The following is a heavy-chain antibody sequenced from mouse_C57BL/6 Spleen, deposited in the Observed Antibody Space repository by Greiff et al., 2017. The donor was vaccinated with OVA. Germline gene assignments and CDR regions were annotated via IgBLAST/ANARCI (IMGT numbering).Heavy chain of an antibody. V-gene: IGHV1-64*01. CDR2: IHPNSGST. Sequence: QVQLQQPGAELVKPGASVKLSCKASGYTFTSYWMHWVKQRPGQGLEWIGMIHPNSGSTNYNEKFKSKATLTVDKSSSTAYMQLSSLTSEDSAVYYGARSPLYYYGSSYVGYWGQGTTLTVSS. J-gene: IGHJ2*01. CDR1: GYTFTSYW. CDR3: ARSPLYYYGSSYVGY. D-gene: IGHD1-1*01.